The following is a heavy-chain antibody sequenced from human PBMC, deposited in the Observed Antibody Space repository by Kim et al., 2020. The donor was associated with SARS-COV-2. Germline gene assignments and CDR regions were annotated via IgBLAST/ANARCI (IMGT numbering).Heavy chain of an antibody. CDR3: ARDKRGGIVGTILASLRNWLDP. Sequence: SETLSLTCAVSGGSISSSNWWSWVRQPPGKGLEWIGEIYHSGSTNYNPSLKSRVTISVDKSKNQFSLKLSSVTAADTAVYYCARDKRGGIVGTILASLRNWLDPWGQGTMVTVSS. CDR1: GGSISSSNW. J-gene: IGHJ5*02. CDR2: IYHSGST. V-gene: IGHV4-4*02. D-gene: IGHD5-12*01.